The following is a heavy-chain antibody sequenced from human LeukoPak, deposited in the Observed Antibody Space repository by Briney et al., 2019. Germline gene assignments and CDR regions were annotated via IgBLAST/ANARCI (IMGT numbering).Heavy chain of an antibody. V-gene: IGHV4-59*01. D-gene: IGHD6-13*01. J-gene: IGHJ6*02. CDR1: GGSIGSYY. CDR2: IHYRGYI. CDR3: ARWQGDSSNWGRTRGYGMDV. Sequence: SETLFLTCFVSGGSIGSYYWKCIRQPPGKGREGRGCIHYRGYIRDNPSLESRVTISADTSKDQFSLKMSSVTAADTALYYCARWQGDSSNWGRTRGYGMDVWGHGITVIVSS.